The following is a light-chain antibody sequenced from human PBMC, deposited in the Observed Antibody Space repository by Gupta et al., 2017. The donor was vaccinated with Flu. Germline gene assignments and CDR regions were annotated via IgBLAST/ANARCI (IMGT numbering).Light chain of an antibody. CDR1: SSDVGSYNR. V-gene: IGLV2-18*02. CDR2: EVS. Sequence: SSDVGSYNRVSWYQQPPGTAPKLMIYEVSNRPSGVPDRFSGSKSGNTASLTISGPQAEDEADYYCSSYTSSSTLGVFGGGTKVTVL. J-gene: IGLJ3*02. CDR3: SSYTSSSTLGV.